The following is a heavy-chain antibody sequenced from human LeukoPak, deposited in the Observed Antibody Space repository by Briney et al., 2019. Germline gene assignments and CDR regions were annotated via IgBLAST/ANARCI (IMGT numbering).Heavy chain of an antibody. J-gene: IGHJ6*04. V-gene: IGHV4-30-4*08. Sequence: PSQTLSLTCTVSGGTISSGDYYWSWIRQPPGKGLEWIGYIYYSGSTYYNPSLKSRVTISVDTSKNQFSLKLSSVTAADTAVYYCARGGDIVVVPAAMDVWGKGTTVTLSS. CDR2: IYYSGST. D-gene: IGHD2-2*01. CDR3: ARGGDIVVVPAAMDV. CDR1: GGTISSGDYY.